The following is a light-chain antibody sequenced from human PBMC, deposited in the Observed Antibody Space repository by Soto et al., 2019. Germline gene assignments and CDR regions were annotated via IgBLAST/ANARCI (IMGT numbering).Light chain of an antibody. V-gene: IGLV1-40*01. CDR2: NNN. CDR1: DSNIGTVYA. J-gene: IGLJ2*01. Sequence: QSVLTQPPSVSGAPGQRVTISCTGSDSNIGTVYAVHWYQQLPGTAPKLLIYNNNIRPSGVADRFSGSKSGTSASLAITGLHPEDEAFYYCQSYDASLSGVVFGGGTKLTVL. CDR3: QSYDASLSGVV.